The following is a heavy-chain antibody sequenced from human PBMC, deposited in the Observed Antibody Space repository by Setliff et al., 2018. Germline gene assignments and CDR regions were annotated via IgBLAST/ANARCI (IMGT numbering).Heavy chain of an antibody. V-gene: IGHV4-39*07. D-gene: IGHD2-15*01. CDR1: GGSISSSSYY. Sequence: ETLSLTCTVSGGSISSSSYYWGWIRQPPGKGLEWIGSIYYSGSTYYNPSLKSRVTISVDTSKNQFSLKLSSVTAADTAVYYCARESAYCSGGSCYFLGVVWFDPWGQGTLVTVSS. J-gene: IGHJ5*02. CDR2: IYYSGST. CDR3: ARESAYCSGGSCYFLGVVWFDP.